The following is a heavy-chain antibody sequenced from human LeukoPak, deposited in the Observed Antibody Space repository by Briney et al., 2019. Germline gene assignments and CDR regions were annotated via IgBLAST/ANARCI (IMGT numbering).Heavy chain of an antibody. J-gene: IGHJ4*02. CDR2: ITSSSSTI. Sequence: GGSMRLSCAASGFTFSSYNMNWVRLAPGKGLEWVSYITSSSSTIYYTDSVKGRFTISRDNAKNSLYLQMNSLRAEDTAVYYCARNPLDYWGQGTLVTVSS. CDR3: ARNPLDY. V-gene: IGHV3-48*01. CDR1: GFTFSSYN.